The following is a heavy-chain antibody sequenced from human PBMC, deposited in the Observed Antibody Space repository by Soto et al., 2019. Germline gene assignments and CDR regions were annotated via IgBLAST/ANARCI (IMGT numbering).Heavy chain of an antibody. J-gene: IGHJ5*02. CDR1: GFTFSSYG. V-gene: IGHV3-30*18. Sequence: HPGGSLRLSCAASGFTFSSYGMHWVRQAPGKGLEWVAVISYDGSNKYYADSVKGRFTISRDNSKNTLYLQMSSLRAEDTAVYYCAKDLRGIGTNWFDPWGQGTLVTVSS. CDR2: ISYDGSNK. D-gene: IGHD1-1*01. CDR3: AKDLRGIGTNWFDP.